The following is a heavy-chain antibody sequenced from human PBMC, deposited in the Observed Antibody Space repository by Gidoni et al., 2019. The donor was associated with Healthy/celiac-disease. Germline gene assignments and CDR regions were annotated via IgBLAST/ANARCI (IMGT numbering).Heavy chain of an antibody. D-gene: IGHD2-2*01. CDR2: IKSKTDGGTT. Sequence: EVQLVESGGGLVKPGGSLRLSCAASGFTFSNAWMSWVRQAPGKGLEWVGRIKSKTDGGTTDYAAPVKGRFTISRDDSKNTLYLQMNSLKTEDTAVYYCTTAWYQLFYYYYGMDVWGQGTTVTVSS. CDR3: TTAWYQLFYYYYGMDV. CDR1: GFTFSNAW. J-gene: IGHJ6*02. V-gene: IGHV3-15*01.